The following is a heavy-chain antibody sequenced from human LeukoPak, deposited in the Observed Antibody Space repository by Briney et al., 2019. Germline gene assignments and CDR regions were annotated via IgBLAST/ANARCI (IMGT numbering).Heavy chain of an antibody. V-gene: IGHV3-7*02. D-gene: IGHD3-10*01. J-gene: IGHJ5*01. CDR3: AKYFGLGSSACFDP. CDR1: GFTFSSYW. CDR2: INNDGSEK. Sequence: PGGSLRLSCAASGFTFSSYWMTWVRQAPGKGLEWVANINNDGSEKNYVESVKGRFTISRDNTKNSLFLQMNSLRAEDTAVYYCAKYFGLGSSACFDPWGQRTLVTVSS.